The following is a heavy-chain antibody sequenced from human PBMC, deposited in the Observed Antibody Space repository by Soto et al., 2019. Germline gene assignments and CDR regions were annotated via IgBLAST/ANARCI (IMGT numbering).Heavy chain of an antibody. Sequence: ASVKVSCKASGYTFTSYGISWVRQAPGQGLEWMGWISAYNGNTNYAQKLQGRVTMTTDTSTSTAYMELRSLRSDDTAVYYCARDGPGRAGGATSAEYFQHWGKGTLVTVSS. V-gene: IGHV1-18*01. CDR2: ISAYNGNT. CDR3: ARDGPGRAGGATSAEYFQH. J-gene: IGHJ1*01. CDR1: GYTFTSYG. D-gene: IGHD1-26*01.